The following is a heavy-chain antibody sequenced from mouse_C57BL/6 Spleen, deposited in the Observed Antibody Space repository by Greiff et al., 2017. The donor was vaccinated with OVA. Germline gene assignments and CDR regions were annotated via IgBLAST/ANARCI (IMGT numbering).Heavy chain of an antibody. CDR2: ISYDGSN. Sequence: DVKLQESGPGLVKPSQSLSLTCSVTGYSITCGYYWNWIRQFPGNKLEWMGYISYDGSNNYNPSLKNRISITRDTSKNQFFLKLNSVTTEDTATYYCARDGYPIYYAMDYWGQGTSVTVSS. CDR3: ARDGYPIYYAMDY. CDR1: GYSITCGYY. D-gene: IGHD2-2*01. J-gene: IGHJ4*01. V-gene: IGHV3-6*01.